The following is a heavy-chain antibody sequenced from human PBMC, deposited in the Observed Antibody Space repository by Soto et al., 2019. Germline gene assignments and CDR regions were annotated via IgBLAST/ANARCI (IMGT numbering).Heavy chain of an antibody. CDR1: GYTFTSSA. CDR3: ARQEEGGKNYGY. V-gene: IGHV1-3*01. CDR2: INAGNGNT. Sequence: ASVKVSCKASGYTFTSSAMHWVRQAPGQRLEWMGWINAGNGNTKYSQKFQGRVTITRDTSASTAYMELSSLRSEDTAVYYCARQEEGGKNYGYWGKGILGTDSS. D-gene: IGHD3-16*01. J-gene: IGHJ4*02.